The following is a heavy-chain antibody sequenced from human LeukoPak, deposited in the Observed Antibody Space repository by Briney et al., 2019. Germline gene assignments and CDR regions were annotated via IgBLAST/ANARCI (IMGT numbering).Heavy chain of an antibody. V-gene: IGHV3-30*03. Sequence: GGSLRLSCAASGFTFSSYGMHWVRQAPGKGLEWVAVISYDGSNKYYADSVKGRFTISRDNSKNTLYLQMNSLRAEDTAVYYCARDLSGGDSSWFDPWGQGTLVTVSS. D-gene: IGHD2-21*02. CDR2: ISYDGSNK. J-gene: IGHJ5*02. CDR1: GFTFSSYG. CDR3: ARDLSGGDSSWFDP.